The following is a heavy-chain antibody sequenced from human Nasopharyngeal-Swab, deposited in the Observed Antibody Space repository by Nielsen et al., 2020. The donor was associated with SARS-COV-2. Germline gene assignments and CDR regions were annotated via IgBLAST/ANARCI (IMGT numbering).Heavy chain of an antibody. CDR2: ISGSGGTT. Sequence: GESLKISCAASGFTFSSYAMNWVRQGPGKGLEWVSEISGSGGTTYYADSVKGRFTISRDNSKNTLYLQMNSLRAEDTAVYYCARGNYYDSSGLDYWGQGTLVTVSS. J-gene: IGHJ4*02. CDR3: ARGNYYDSSGLDY. V-gene: IGHV3-23*01. CDR1: GFTFSSYA. D-gene: IGHD3-22*01.